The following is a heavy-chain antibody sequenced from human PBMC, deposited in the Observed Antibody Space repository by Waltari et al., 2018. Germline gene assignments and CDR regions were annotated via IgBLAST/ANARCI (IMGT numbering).Heavy chain of an antibody. CDR1: GYTFTGYY. J-gene: IGHJ3*02. Sequence: QVQLVQSGAEEKKPGASVKVSCTASGYTFTGYYMHWVRQAPGQGLEWMGWINPNSGGTNYAQKFQGRVTMTRDTSISTAYMELSRLRSDDTAVYYCARGGSGSYLLAAFDIWGQGTMVTVSS. V-gene: IGHV1-2*02. CDR2: INPNSGGT. CDR3: ARGGSGSYLLAAFDI. D-gene: IGHD1-26*01.